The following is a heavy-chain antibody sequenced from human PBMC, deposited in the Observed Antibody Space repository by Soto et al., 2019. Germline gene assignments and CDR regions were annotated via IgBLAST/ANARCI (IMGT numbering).Heavy chain of an antibody. CDR2: ISGSGGSP. CDR3: AKVGISGLYYFDY. V-gene: IGHV3-23*01. D-gene: IGHD6-19*01. J-gene: IGHJ4*02. Sequence: EVQLLESGGGLVQPGGSLRLSCAASGFTFSNYAMNWVRQAPGKGLEWVSTISGSGGSPYYADSVKGRFTISRDNSQNQLYLQMNGLRDGDSAIYDFAKVGISGLYYFDYWGQGTLVTVSS. CDR1: GFTFSNYA.